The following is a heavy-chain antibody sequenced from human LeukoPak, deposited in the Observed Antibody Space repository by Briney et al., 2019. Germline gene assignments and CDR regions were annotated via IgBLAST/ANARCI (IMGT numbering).Heavy chain of an antibody. Sequence: ASVKVFCKASGYTFTSYYMHWVRQAPGQRLEWMGIINPSAGSTSCTQKFQGRVTMTRDTSTSTVYMELSSLRSEDTAVYYCAREGGVSPAFDIWGQGTIVSFSS. CDR2: INPSAGST. J-gene: IGHJ3*02. CDR1: GYTFTSYY. V-gene: IGHV1-46*01. D-gene: IGHD6-6*01. CDR3: AREGGVSPAFDI.